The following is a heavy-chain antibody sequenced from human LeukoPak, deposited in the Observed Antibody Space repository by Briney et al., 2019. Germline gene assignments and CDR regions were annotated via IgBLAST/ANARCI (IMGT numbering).Heavy chain of an antibody. V-gene: IGHV4-59*08. J-gene: IGHJ4*02. CDR2: LHYSGSA. CDR1: AGSISSYY. Sequence: SETLSLTCTVSAGSISSYYWSWIRQPPGKGLEWIGYLHYSGSANYNPSLKSRVTISVDTSNNHFSLKLSSVSAADTAVYYCARHRLAASRGLFDFDYWGQGTLVTVSS. CDR3: ARHRLAASRGLFDFDY. D-gene: IGHD6-6*01.